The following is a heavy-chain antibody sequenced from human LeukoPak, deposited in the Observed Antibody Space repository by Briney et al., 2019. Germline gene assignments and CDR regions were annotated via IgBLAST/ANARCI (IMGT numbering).Heavy chain of an antibody. Sequence: GGSLRLSCAASGFTFSSYGMHWVRPATREGLEGVAVIWYDGSNKYYEDSVKGRFTISRDNSKNTLYLQMNSRRAEDTAVYYCAYMGALGAFDIWGQGTMVTVSS. CDR2: IWYDGSNK. D-gene: IGHD1-26*01. J-gene: IGHJ3*02. V-gene: IGHV3-33*01. CDR3: AYMGALGAFDI. CDR1: GFTFSSYG.